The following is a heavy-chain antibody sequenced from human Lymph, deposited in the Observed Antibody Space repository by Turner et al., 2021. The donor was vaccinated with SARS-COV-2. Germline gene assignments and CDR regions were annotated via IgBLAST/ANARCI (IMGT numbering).Heavy chain of an antibody. J-gene: IGHJ6*02. V-gene: IGHV3-21*01. Sequence: EVQLVESGGGLVKPGGSLRLSCAASGFTFSSYSMNWVRQAPGKGLEWVSSISSRSSYIDNADSVKGRFTISRENAKNSLYLQMNSLRAEDTAVYYCARDYYDFWSGYNSYYYGMDVWGQGTTVTVSS. CDR2: ISSRSSYI. CDR3: ARDYYDFWSGYNSYYYGMDV. CDR1: GFTFSSYS. D-gene: IGHD3-3*01.